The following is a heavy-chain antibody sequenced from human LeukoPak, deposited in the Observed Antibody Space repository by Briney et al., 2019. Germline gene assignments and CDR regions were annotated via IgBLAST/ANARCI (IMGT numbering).Heavy chain of an antibody. CDR1: EFTFNNYP. J-gene: IGHJ4*02. CDR2: LSHNGVDK. D-gene: IGHD3-10*01. CDR3: ARGDYYDSRTYRFYFEY. V-gene: IGHV3-30*04. Sequence: GGSLRLSCAASEFTFNNYPTHWVRQAPGKGLEWVTLLSHNGVDKYYADSVKGRFTVSRDDSKNTLFLQMNSLRAEDTAVYFCARGDYYDSRTYRFYFEYWGQGTLVTVSS.